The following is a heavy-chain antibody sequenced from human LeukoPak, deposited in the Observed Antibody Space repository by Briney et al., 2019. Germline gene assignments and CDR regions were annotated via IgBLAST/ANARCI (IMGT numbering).Heavy chain of an antibody. J-gene: IGHJ4*02. CDR2: ISNDGSNK. V-gene: IGHV3-30-3*01. D-gene: IGHD3-22*01. Sequence: PGGSLRLSCAASGFTFSSYAMHWVRQAPGKGLEWVAVISNDGSNKYYADSVKGRFTISRDSSKNTLYLQMNSLRAEDTAVYYCARATMIVVVIPTSFDYWGQGTLVTVSS. CDR3: ARATMIVVVIPTSFDY. CDR1: GFTFSSYA.